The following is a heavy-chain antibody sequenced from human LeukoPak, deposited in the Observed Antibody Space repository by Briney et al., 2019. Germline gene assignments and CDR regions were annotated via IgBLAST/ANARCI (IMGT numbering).Heavy chain of an antibody. D-gene: IGHD3-9*01. CDR1: GFTFSSYS. CDR2: ISSSSSYI. CDR3: ARDPLDFDWLLIHDY. V-gene: IGHV3-21*01. J-gene: IGHJ4*02. Sequence: PGGSLRLSCAASGFTFSSYSMNWVRQAPGKGLEWVSSISSSSSYIYYADSVKGRFTISRDNAKNSLYLQMNSLRAEDTAVYYCARDPLDFDWLLIHDYWGQGTLVTVSS.